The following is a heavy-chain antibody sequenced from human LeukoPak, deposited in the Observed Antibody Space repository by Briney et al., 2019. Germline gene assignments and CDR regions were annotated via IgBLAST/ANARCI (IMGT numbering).Heavy chain of an antibody. Sequence: GGSLRLSCAASGFDFSNYWMSWVRRAPGKGLEWVANIKQDGSEKYYVDSVKGRFTISRDNAKNSLYLQMNSLRAEDTAVYYCVREARSRSGMDVWGQGTTVTVSS. CDR2: IKQDGSEK. J-gene: IGHJ6*02. CDR1: GFDFSNYW. CDR3: VREARSRSGMDV. V-gene: IGHV3-7*01.